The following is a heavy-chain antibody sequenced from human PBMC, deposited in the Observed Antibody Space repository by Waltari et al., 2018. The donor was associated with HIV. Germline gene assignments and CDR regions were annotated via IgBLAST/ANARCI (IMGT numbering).Heavy chain of an antibody. CDR2: MYSGGST. D-gene: IGHD3-16*01. V-gene: IGHV3-66*01. CDR3: AEDHDWRGGKRGQSPR. J-gene: IGHJ4*02. Sequence: QLVESGGGLVQPGGSLRLSCAASGFSVIRNYMSWVRQAPGKGLEWVSLMYSGGSTYYADSVQGRFTISRDSSKNTLYLQRNSLRVEDTAVYYGAEDHDWRGGKRGQSPRWGQGTLVTVAS. CDR1: GFSVIRNY.